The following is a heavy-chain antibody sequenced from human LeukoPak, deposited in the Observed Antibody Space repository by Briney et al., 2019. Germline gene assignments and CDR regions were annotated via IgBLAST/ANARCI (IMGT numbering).Heavy chain of an antibody. J-gene: IGHJ6*02. CDR3: AREFRRMFYSGGMDV. CDR1: GFTFSSYG. Sequence: PGRSLRLSCAASGFTFSSYGMHWVRQAPGRGLEWVAVIWYDGSNKYYADSVKGRFTISRDNSKNTLYLQMNSLRAEDTAVYYCAREFRRMFYSGGMDVWGQGTTVTVSS. CDR2: IWYDGSNK. V-gene: IGHV3-33*01. D-gene: IGHD1-26*01.